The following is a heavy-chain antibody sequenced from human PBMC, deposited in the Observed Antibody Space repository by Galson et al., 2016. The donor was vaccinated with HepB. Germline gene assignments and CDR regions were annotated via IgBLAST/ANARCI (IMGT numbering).Heavy chain of an antibody. CDR1: GFIFSQYG. CDR2: IGHDGRNE. CDR3: ARGYTSGVPFW. V-gene: IGHV3-33*01. Sequence: SLRLSCAASGFIFSQYGMHWVRQAPGKGLESVAVIGHDGRNEYYADSVKGRFTISRDTSSQTLFLEVSDLRAEDTGIYYCARGYTSGVPFWWGQGTLVTVSS. J-gene: IGHJ4*02. D-gene: IGHD2-8*01.